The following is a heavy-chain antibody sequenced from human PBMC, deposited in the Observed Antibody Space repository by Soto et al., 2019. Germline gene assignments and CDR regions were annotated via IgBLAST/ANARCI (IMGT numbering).Heavy chain of an antibody. Sequence: EVQLVESGGGLVQPGGSRKLSCAASGFSFGDFALHWVGQAPGKGLEGVSGISGNTGTVGYGDSVRGRFTISRDNAENSLYLQMNSLRAEDTALYYCAKGFCSSTRCLTYSYMDVWGKGTTVTVSS. CDR2: ISGNTGTV. CDR3: AKGFCSSTRCLTYSYMDV. CDR1: GFSFGDFA. D-gene: IGHD2-2*01. V-gene: IGHV3-9*01. J-gene: IGHJ6*03.